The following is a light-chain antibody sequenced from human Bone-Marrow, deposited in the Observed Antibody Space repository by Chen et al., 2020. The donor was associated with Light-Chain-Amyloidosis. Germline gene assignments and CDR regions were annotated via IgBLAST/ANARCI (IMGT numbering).Light chain of an antibody. Sequence: SYDLTQQPSVSVSPGPTPRNTCSGDDLPTKYAYWYQQKPGQAPVLVIHRDTEKPSGISERFSGSSSGTTATLTISGVQAEDEADYHCQSADSSGTYEVIFGGGTKLTVL. CDR1: DLPTKY. CDR2: RDT. V-gene: IGLV3-25*03. CDR3: QSADSSGTYEVI. J-gene: IGLJ2*01.